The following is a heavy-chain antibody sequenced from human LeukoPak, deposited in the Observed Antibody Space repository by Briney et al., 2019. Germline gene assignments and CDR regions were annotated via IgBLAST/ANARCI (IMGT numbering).Heavy chain of an antibody. CDR3: AKDPTGATTLTQHYFDY. V-gene: IGHV3-21*04. Sequence: GGSLRLSCAASGFTFSSQSMNWVRQAPGKGLEWVSSISDSSTYIYYADSVKGRFTTSRDNAKNSLYLQMNSLRAEDTAVYYCAKDPTGATTLTQHYFDYWGQGTLVTVSS. J-gene: IGHJ4*02. CDR2: ISDSSTYI. D-gene: IGHD1/OR15-1a*01. CDR1: GFTFSSQS.